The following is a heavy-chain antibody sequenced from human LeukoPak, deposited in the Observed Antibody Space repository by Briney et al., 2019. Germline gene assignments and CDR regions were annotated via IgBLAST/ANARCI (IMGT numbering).Heavy chain of an antibody. CDR2: TNHSGST. J-gene: IGHJ3*02. D-gene: IGHD6-19*01. Sequence: PSETLSLTCAVYGGSFSGYYWSWIRQPPGKGLEWIGETNHSGSTNYNPSLKSRVTISVDTSKNQFSLKLSSVTAADTAVYYCARARIAVAGYDAFDIWGQGTMVTVSS. CDR3: ARARIAVAGYDAFDI. CDR1: GGSFSGYY. V-gene: IGHV4-34*01.